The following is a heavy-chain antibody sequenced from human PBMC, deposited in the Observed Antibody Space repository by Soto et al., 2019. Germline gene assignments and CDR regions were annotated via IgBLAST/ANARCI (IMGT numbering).Heavy chain of an antibody. D-gene: IGHD3-22*01. CDR3: ATESSGSSPLHFDF. CDR1: GGSVSSGDHY. V-gene: IGHV4-30-4*01. J-gene: IGHJ4*02. Sequence: QVLLEESGPGLVKPSQTLSLTCTVSGGSVSSGDHYWSWIRQPPGKGLEWIGYVYYSGSTYYNPSLGSRVTISIDTSKNQFSLKLISVTASDAAVYFCATESSGSSPLHFDFWGQGALVGVSS. CDR2: VYYSGST.